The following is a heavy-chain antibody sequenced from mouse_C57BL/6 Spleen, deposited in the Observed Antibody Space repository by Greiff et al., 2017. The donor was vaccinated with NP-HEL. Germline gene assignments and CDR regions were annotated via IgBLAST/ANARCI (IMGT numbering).Heavy chain of an antibody. D-gene: IGHD1-1*01. CDR1: GYTFTSYW. J-gene: IGHJ3*01. CDR3: ARGPSYYGKAAWFAY. V-gene: IGHV1-69*01. Sequence: VQLQQPGAELVMPGASVKLSCKASGYTFTSYWMHWVKQRPGQGLEWIGEIDPSDSYTNYNQKFKGKSTLTVDKSSSTAYMQLSSLTSEDSAVYYCARGPSYYGKAAWFAYWGQGTLVTVSA. CDR2: IDPSDSYT.